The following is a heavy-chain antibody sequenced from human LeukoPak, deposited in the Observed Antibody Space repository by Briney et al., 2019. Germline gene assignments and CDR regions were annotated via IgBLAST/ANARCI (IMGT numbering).Heavy chain of an antibody. V-gene: IGHV3-23*01. Sequence: QLVGSLRLSCAASGFTFSSYAMSWVRQAPGKGLEWVSAISGSGGSTYYADSVKGRFTISRDNSKNTLYLQMNSLRAEDTAVYYCAKRRGAAAGSIDYWGQGTLVTVSS. CDR1: GFTFSSYA. CDR2: ISGSGGST. D-gene: IGHD6-13*01. CDR3: AKRRGAAAGSIDY. J-gene: IGHJ4*02.